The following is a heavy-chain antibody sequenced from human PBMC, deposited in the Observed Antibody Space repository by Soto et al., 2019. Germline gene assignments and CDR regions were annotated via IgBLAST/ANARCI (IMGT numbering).Heavy chain of an antibody. D-gene: IGHD6-13*01. CDR1: GGTFSSYA. V-gene: IGHV1-69*01. Sequence: QVRLVQSGAEVKKPGSSVKVSCKASGGTFSSYAISWVRQAPGQGLEWMGGIIPIFGTANYAQKFQGRVTITADESTSTAYMELSSLSAEDTVVYYCASGLNSSRGEGHYYYCDGMDVWGQGTTVTVSS. CDR3: ASGLNSSRGEGHYYYCDGMDV. J-gene: IGHJ6*02. CDR2: IIPIFGTA.